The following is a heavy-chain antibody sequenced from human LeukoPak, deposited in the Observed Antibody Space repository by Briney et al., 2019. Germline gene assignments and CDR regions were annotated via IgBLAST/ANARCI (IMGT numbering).Heavy chain of an antibody. CDR2: IYYSGST. V-gene: IGHV4-31*03. D-gene: IGHD3-22*01. J-gene: IGHJ3*02. CDR1: GGSISSGGYY. CDR3: ARGMYYDSSGYYFPGAFDI. Sequence: SETLSLTCTVSGGSISSGGYYWSWIRQHPGKGLEWTVYIYYSGSTYYNPSLKSRVTISVDTSKNQFSLKLSSVTAADTAVYYCARGMYYDSSGYYFPGAFDIWGQGTMVTVSS.